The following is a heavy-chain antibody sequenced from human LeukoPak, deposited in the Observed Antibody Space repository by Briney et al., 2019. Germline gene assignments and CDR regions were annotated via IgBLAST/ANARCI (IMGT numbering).Heavy chain of an antibody. D-gene: IGHD3-3*01. Sequence: EASVKVSCKASGYTFTSYYMHWVRQAPGQGLEWIGIINPSGGSTSYAQKFQGRVTMTRDTSTSTVYMELSSLRSEDTAVYYCARGYYDFWSGYLGYYYYYMDVWGKGTTVTVSS. CDR3: ARGYYDFWSGYLGYYYYYMDV. J-gene: IGHJ6*03. CDR2: INPSGGST. CDR1: GYTFTSYY. V-gene: IGHV1-46*03.